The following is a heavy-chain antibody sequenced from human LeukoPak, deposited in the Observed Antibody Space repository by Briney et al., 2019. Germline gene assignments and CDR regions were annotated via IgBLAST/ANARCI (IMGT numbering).Heavy chain of an antibody. CDR2: ISGSGGST. D-gene: IGHD6-19*01. Sequence: GGSLRLSCAASGFTFSSYAMSWVRQAPGKGLEWVSAISGSGGSTYYADSVKGRFTISRDNSKNTLYLQMNSLRAEDTAVYYCAPPRAVAGRIDYWGQGTLVTVSS. CDR3: APPRAVAGRIDY. V-gene: IGHV3-23*01. J-gene: IGHJ4*02. CDR1: GFTFSSYA.